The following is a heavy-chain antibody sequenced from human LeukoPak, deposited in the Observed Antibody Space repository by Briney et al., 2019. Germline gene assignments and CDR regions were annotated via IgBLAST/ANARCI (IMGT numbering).Heavy chain of an antibody. D-gene: IGHD3-3*01. Sequence: SETLSLTCTVSGGSISSYYWSWLRQSPGKGLEWIGYIYYSGSISYNPSLKSRVTISIDTSKNQFSLKLSSVTAADTAVYYCAKDQGRYDFWSGYPNYMDVWGKGTTVTVSS. V-gene: IGHV4-59*01. J-gene: IGHJ6*03. CDR1: GGSISSYY. CDR3: AKDQGRYDFWSGYPNYMDV. CDR2: IYYSGSI.